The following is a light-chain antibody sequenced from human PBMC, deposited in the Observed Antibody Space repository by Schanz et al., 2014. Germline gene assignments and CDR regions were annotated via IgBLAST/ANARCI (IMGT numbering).Light chain of an antibody. V-gene: IGKV3-11*01. J-gene: IGKJ1*01. CDR3: QQYTDWPT. Sequence: EIVLTQSPGTLSLSPGERATLSCRASQSVSYYLAWYQQKPGQAPRLLISDASNRATGVPARFSGSGSGTDFTLTISSLQSEDFAVYYCQQYTDWPTFGQGTKVEIK. CDR2: DAS. CDR1: QSVSYY.